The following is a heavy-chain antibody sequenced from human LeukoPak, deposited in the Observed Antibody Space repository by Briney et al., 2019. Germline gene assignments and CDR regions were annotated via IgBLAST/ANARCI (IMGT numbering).Heavy chain of an antibody. CDR3: ARDRSNGYNWFDP. CDR2: ISNDGSST. D-gene: IGHD2-8*01. J-gene: IGHJ5*02. V-gene: IGHV3-74*01. Sequence: GGCLRLSCAASGFTFSSYWMHWVRQAPGKGLEWVSRISNDGSSTSYADSVKGRFTISRDKAKNTLYLRMDSLRAEDTAVYYCARDRSNGYNWFDPWGQGTLVTVSS. CDR1: GFTFSSYW.